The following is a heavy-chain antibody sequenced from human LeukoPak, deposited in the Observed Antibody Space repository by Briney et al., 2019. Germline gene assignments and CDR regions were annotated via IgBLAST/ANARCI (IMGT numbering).Heavy chain of an antibody. D-gene: IGHD6-25*01. Sequence: ASVKVSCKASGYTFTSYGISWVRQAPGKGLEWVSVIYSGGSTYYADSVKGRFTISRDNSKNTLYLQMNSLRAEDTAVYYCARSPPEAADAFDIWGQGTMVTVSS. V-gene: IGHV3-66*01. CDR3: ARSPPEAADAFDI. CDR1: GYTFTSYG. CDR2: IYSGGST. J-gene: IGHJ3*02.